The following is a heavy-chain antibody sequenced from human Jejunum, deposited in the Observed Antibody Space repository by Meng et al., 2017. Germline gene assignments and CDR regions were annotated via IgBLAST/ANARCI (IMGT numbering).Heavy chain of an antibody. CDR2: MYYSGGT. J-gene: IGHJ4*02. CDR1: GDSISSSSYY. CDR3: ARSFWNYYYIDY. D-gene: IGHD3-3*01. Sequence: QLQLQESGPGLVKPSETLSLTFTVSGDSISSSSYYWGWIRQPPGKGLEWIGSMYYSGGTYYNPSLKSRVTISVDASKNQFSLKLSSVTAADTAVYYCARSFWNYYYIDYWGQGALVTVSS. V-gene: IGHV4-39*01.